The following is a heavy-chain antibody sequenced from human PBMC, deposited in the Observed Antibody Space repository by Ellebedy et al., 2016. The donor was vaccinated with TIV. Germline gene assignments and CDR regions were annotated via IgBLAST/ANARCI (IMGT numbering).Heavy chain of an antibody. Sequence: GGSLRLSCVVSGFTFSGYSMTWVRQAPGKGLVWVSRIKGDGSITDYADSVKGRFTISRDNAKNTLYLKMNSLRAEDTAVYYCARGSKESNSGMEVWGQGTTVTVSS. V-gene: IGHV3-74*01. CDR1: GFTFSGYS. CDR2: IKGDGSIT. J-gene: IGHJ6*02. D-gene: IGHD4-11*01. CDR3: ARGSKESNSGMEV.